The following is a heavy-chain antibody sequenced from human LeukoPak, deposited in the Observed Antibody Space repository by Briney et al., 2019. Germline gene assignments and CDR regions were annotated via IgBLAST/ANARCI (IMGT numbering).Heavy chain of an antibody. CDR2: INPSGGST. CDR1: GYTFTTYY. CDR3: ARGNSIFGVVGYYFDY. V-gene: IGHV1-46*01. J-gene: IGHJ4*02. D-gene: IGHD3-3*01. Sequence: GASVKVSCKASGYTFTTYYMHWVRQAPGQGLEWMGRINPSGGSTSYAQKFQGRVTMTRDTSTSTVYMELSSLRSEDTAVYYCARGNSIFGVVGYYFDYWGQGTLVTVSS.